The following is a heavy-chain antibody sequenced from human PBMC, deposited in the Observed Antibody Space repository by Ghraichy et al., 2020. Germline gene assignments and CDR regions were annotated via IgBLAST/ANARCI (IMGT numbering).Heavy chain of an antibody. D-gene: IGHD4-23*01. J-gene: IGHJ6*02. CDR3: ARGSTVVRFFYYDGMDV. CDR2: IKADGSDK. V-gene: IGHV3-7*01. CDR1: GFTFTNYY. Sequence: GGSLRLSCAASGFTFTNYYMTWVRQAPGKGLEWVGNIKADGSDKFYLDSVKGRFTISRDNAKNSLYLQMNSLRAEDTAVYYCARGSTVVRFFYYDGMDVWAKGPRSPSP.